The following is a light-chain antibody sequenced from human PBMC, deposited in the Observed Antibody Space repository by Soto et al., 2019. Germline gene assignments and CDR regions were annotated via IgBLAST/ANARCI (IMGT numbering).Light chain of an antibody. Sequence: EIVMTQSPVTLSVSPGERATLSCRASQSVSSNLAWYQQKPGQAPRLLIYDASTRATGTPARFSGSGSGTEFTLTISSLQSEDFAVYYCQQYNKWPPLTFGGGTKVDIK. V-gene: IGKV3-15*01. CDR3: QQYNKWPPLT. CDR2: DAS. CDR1: QSVSSN. J-gene: IGKJ4*01.